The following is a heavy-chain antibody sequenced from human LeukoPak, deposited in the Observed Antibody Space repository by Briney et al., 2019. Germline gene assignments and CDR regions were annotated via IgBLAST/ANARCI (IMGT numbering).Heavy chain of an antibody. D-gene: IGHD6-13*01. Sequence: PSETLSLTCTVSGGSISSYYWNWIRQPPGKGLEWIGYTYYSGTTNYNPSLKGRVTISVDTSKNQFSLKLSSVTAADTAVYYCARGVYIAAAQYGYWGQGTLVTVSS. CDR2: TYYSGTT. CDR1: GGSISSYY. CDR3: ARGVYIAAAQYGY. V-gene: IGHV4-59*01. J-gene: IGHJ4*02.